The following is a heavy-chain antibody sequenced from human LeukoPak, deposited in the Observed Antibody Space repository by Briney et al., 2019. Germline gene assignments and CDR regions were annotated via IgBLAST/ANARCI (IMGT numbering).Heavy chain of an antibody. CDR3: ARDEDGAYYYGMDV. CDR2: ISAYNGNT. Sequence: ASVKVSCKASGYTFTGYYIHWVRQAPGQGLEWMGWISAYNGNTNYAQKLQGRVTMTTDTSTSTAYMELRSLRSDDTAVYYCARDEDGAYYYGMDVWGQGTTVTVSS. V-gene: IGHV1-18*04. CDR1: GYTFTGYY. D-gene: IGHD1-26*01. J-gene: IGHJ6*02.